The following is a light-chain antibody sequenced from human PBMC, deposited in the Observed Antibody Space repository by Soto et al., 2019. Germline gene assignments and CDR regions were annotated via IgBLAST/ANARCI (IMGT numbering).Light chain of an antibody. V-gene: IGLV1-44*01. CDR1: RSNIGSNS. CDR2: SNS. CDR3: AAWDDSLNGPV. Sequence: QSVLTQPPSASGTPGQRVTISCSGSRSNIGSNSVNWYQQLPGTAPKLLIYSNSQRPSGVPDRFSGSKSGTSASLAISGLRSVDEADYYCAAWDDSLNGPVFGGGTQLTVL. J-gene: IGLJ2*01.